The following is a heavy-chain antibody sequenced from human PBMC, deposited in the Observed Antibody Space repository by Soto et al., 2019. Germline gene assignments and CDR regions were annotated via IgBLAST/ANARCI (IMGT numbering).Heavy chain of an antibody. J-gene: IGHJ4*02. CDR3: ARDDYGDPFFDY. CDR1: GYIFTNHG. V-gene: IGHV1-18*01. CDR2: ISANNGNR. Sequence: QVQLVQSGAEVKKPGASVKVSCKASGYIFTNHGISWVRQAPGQGLEWMGWISANNGNRNFAQNFQGRVTMTTDTSTSTAYMELRSLTSDDTAIYYCARDDYGDPFFDYWGQGTLVTVSS. D-gene: IGHD4-17*01.